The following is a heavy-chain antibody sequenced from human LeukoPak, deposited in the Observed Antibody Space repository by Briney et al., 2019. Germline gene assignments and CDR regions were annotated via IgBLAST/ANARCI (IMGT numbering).Heavy chain of an antibody. CDR2: INPSSGGT. J-gene: IGHJ6*03. Sequence: ASVKVSCKASGYTFTGYYMHWARQAPGQGLEWMGWINPSSGGTNYAQKFQGRVTMTRDTSISTAYMELSRLRSDDTAVYYCARDGTGVEMATIGHELYYYYMDVWGKGTTVTVSS. V-gene: IGHV1-2*02. CDR1: GYTFTGYY. D-gene: IGHD5-24*01. CDR3: ARDGTGVEMATIGHELYYYYMDV.